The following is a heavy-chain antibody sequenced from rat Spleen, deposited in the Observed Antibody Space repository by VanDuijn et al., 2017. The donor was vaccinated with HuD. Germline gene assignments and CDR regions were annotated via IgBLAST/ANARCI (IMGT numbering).Heavy chain of an antibody. CDR3: ATGTLGVMDA. J-gene: IGHJ2*01. V-gene: IGHV5-7*01. CDR2: ITYDGSST. CDR1: GFTFSDYN. D-gene: IGHD4-4*01. Sequence: VQLVESGGGLVQPGRSLKLSCAASGFTFSDYNMAWVRQAPKKGLEWVATITYDGSSTYYGDSVKGRFTISRDNAKSTLYLQMNSLRSEDTATYYCATGTLGVMDAWGQGVMVTVSS.